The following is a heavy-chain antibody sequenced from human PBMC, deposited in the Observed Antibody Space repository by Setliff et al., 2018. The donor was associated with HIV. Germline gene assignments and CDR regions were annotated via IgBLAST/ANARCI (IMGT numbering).Heavy chain of an antibody. Sequence: ASVKVSCKASGYTFTNYAIHWVRQAPGQSLEWMGWINAGYGNTKYSQKFQGRVTTTEDTSTDTAYMELSSLRPEDTAVYYCATRIRDGHRGYGYFDFWGQGTRVTVSS. CDR3: ATRIRDGHRGYGYFDF. J-gene: IGHJ4*02. CDR1: GYTFTNYA. CDR2: INAGYGNT. V-gene: IGHV1-3*01. D-gene: IGHD5-12*01.